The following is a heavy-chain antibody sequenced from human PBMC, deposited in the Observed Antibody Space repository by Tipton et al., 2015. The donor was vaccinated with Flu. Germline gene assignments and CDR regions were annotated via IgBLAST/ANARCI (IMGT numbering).Heavy chain of an antibody. CDR3: ARDNPRDYFETTGGWFDP. Sequence: QLVQSGGGVVQPGRSLRLSCAASGFTFSDYATHWVRQAPGKGLEWVAVISYDGVIKSYADSVKGRFTISRDNSKSTLYLQMNSLRAEDTAVYYCARDNPRDYFETTGGWFDPWGQGTLVTVSS. CDR1: GFTFSDYA. CDR2: ISYDGVIK. V-gene: IGHV3-30*01. D-gene: IGHD3-22*01. J-gene: IGHJ5*02.